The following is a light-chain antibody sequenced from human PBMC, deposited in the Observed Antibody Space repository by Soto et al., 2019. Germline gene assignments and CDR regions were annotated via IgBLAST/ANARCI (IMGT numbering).Light chain of an antibody. J-gene: IGLJ2*01. Sequence: QSVLTQPPSVSGSPGQSVTISCTGTSSDVGSYNRVSWYQQPPGTAPKLMIYEVSNRPSGVPDRFSGSKSGNTASLTISGLQAEDEADYYCSSYTSSSTYVVFGGGTQLT. CDR1: SSDVGSYNR. CDR2: EVS. V-gene: IGLV2-18*02. CDR3: SSYTSSSTYVV.